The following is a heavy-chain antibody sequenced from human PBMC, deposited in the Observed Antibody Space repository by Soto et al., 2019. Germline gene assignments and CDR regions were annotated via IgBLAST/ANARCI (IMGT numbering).Heavy chain of an antibody. CDR2: ISAYNGNT. Sequence: ASVKVSCKXSGYTFTSYGISWVRQAPGQGLEWMGWISAYNGNTNYAQKLQGRVTMTTDTSTSTAYMELRSLRSDDTAVYYCARGVRYCSSTSCPGYSNWFDPWGQGTLVTVSS. CDR3: ARGVRYCSSTSCPGYSNWFDP. J-gene: IGHJ5*02. V-gene: IGHV1-18*04. CDR1: GYTFTSYG. D-gene: IGHD2-2*01.